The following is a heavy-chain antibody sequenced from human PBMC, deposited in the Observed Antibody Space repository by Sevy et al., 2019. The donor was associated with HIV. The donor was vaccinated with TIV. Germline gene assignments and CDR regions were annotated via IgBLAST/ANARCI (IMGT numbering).Heavy chain of an antibody. CDR1: GGSISNYY. CDR3: VGRGRSYFDY. J-gene: IGHJ4*02. Sequence: SETRSLTCSVSGGSISNYYWSWMRQPAGKGLEWIGRIYSSGSTNYNPSLKSRVTMSVDTSKNQFSLNLSSVTAADTAVYYCVGRGRSYFDYWGQGTLVTVSS. CDR2: IYSSGST. V-gene: IGHV4-4*07.